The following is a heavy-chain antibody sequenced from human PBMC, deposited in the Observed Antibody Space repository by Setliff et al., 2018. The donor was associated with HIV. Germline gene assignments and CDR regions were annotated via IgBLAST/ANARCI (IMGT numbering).Heavy chain of an antibody. CDR3: ARAMYYYGSGSYDYDMDV. CDR1: GGSISSGGYY. J-gene: IGHJ6*03. Sequence: PSETLSLTCTVSGGSISSGGYYWSWIRQLPGKGLEWIGYIYYSGSTYYNPSLKSLVTISVDTCKNQFSLKLHSVTAADTAVYYCARAMYYYGSGSYDYDMDVWGKGTTVTVSS. D-gene: IGHD3-10*01. CDR2: IYYSGST. V-gene: IGHV4-31*01.